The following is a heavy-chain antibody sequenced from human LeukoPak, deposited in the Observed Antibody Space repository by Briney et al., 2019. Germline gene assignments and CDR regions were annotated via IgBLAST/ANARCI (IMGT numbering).Heavy chain of an antibody. D-gene: IGHD5-18*01. CDR1: GYSLSNVRMG. V-gene: IGHV2-26*01. CDR3: ARIAPHTALVTDWFAP. Sequence: SAPVLVKPTETLTLTCTVSGYSLSNVRMGVSWIRQPPGKALEWLAHLFWNDEKSYSTSLMSRLTISNDPSQSQVVLTMTHMDPVDTATYYCARIAPHTALVTDWFAPWGQGTLVTVSS. CDR2: LFWNDEK. J-gene: IGHJ5*02.